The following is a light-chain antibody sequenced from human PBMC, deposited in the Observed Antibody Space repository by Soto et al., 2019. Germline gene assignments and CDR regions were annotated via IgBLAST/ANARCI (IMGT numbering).Light chain of an antibody. CDR3: SSYTGDNTVL. V-gene: IGLV2-14*03. CDR1: SSDIGDYSY. CDR2: DVS. Sequence: QSVLTQPASVSGSPGQSIAISCTGTSSDIGDYSYVSWYQHHPGKAPKLMIFDVSNRPSGVSNRFSGSMSGNTASLTISGLQPEDESDYYCSSYTGDNTVLFGGGTKLTVL. J-gene: IGLJ2*01.